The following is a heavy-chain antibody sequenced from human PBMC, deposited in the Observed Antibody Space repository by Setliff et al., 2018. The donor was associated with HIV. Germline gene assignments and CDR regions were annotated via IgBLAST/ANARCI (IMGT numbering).Heavy chain of an antibody. J-gene: IGHJ3*01. CDR1: GFRFSDYY. D-gene: IGHD6-6*01. Sequence: GGSLRLSCAASGFRFSDYYMNWIRQAPGKGLEWISSISSSGRTIKYADSVKGRFTISRDNAKRSLYLQMNSLRVEDTAVYYCARDIPPEYPGFDLWGQGTVVTGSS. V-gene: IGHV3-11*04. CDR2: ISSSGRTI. CDR3: ARDIPPEYPGFDL.